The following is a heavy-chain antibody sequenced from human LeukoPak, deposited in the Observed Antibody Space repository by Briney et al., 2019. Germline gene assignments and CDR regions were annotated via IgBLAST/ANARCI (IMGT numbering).Heavy chain of an antibody. D-gene: IGHD4-17*01. V-gene: IGHV1-69*13. CDR1: GGTFSSYA. J-gene: IGHJ4*02. Sequence: ASVKVSCKASGGTFSSYAISWVRQAPGQGLEWMGGIIPIFGTANYAQKFQGRVTITADESTSTAYMELSSLRAEDTAVYYCARVGARQILEYWGQGTLVTVSS. CDR3: ARVGARQILEY. CDR2: IIPIFGTA.